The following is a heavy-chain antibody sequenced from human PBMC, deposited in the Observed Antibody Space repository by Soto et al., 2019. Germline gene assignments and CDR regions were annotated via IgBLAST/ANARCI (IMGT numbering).Heavy chain of an antibody. D-gene: IGHD2-2*01. CDR2: ISGSGGST. V-gene: IGHV3-23*01. CDR3: AKGLGYCSSTSCYGGLNWFDP. CDR1: GFTFSSYA. J-gene: IGHJ5*02. Sequence: GGSLRLSCAASGFTFSSYAMSWVRQAPWKGLEWVSAISGSGGSTYYADSVKGRFTISRDNSKNTLYLQMNSLRAEDTAVYYCAKGLGYCSSTSCYGGLNWFDPWGQGTLVTVSS.